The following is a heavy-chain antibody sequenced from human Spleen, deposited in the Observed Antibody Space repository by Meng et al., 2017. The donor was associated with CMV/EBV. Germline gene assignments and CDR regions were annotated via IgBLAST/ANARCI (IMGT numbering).Heavy chain of an antibody. V-gene: IGHV3-72*01. CDR3: AKVLRARTPNFYYGMDV. CDR2: TKNKADSYTT. D-gene: IGHD5/OR15-5a*01. J-gene: IGHJ6*02. Sequence: GGSLRLSCAASGFPFSDHYMDWVRQAPGKGLEWVGRTKNKADSYTTEYAVSVKGRFIISRDDSKKSLYLQMDSLKTEDTAVYYCAKVLRARTPNFYYGMDVWGQGTTVTVSS. CDR1: GFPFSDHY.